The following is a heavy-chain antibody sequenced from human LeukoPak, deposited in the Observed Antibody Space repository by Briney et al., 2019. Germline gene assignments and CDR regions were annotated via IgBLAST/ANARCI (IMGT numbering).Heavy chain of an antibody. J-gene: IGHJ4*02. V-gene: IGHV3-74*01. Sequence: GGSLRLSCAASGFTFSTYWMRWVRQAPGKGLVWVSRINSDGSGTSYADSVKGRFTISRDNAKNTLYLQMNSLRAEDTAVYYCARDATMVRGVIDYWGQGTLVTVSS. CDR1: GFTFSTYW. CDR2: INSDGSGT. D-gene: IGHD3-10*01. CDR3: ARDATMVRGVIDY.